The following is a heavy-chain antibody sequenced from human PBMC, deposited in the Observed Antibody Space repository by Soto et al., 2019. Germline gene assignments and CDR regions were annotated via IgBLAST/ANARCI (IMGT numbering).Heavy chain of an antibody. V-gene: IGHV1-69*01. CDR2: IIPMVGTA. CDR3: ARDLDYYGSGNYYNRIDY. CDR1: GGPFSDYA. D-gene: IGHD3-10*01. Sequence: QVQLVQSGAEVKKPGSSVKVSCKVSGGPFSDYAVSWVRQAPGQGLEWMGGIIPMVGTANYAQKFQGRVTTTADESTTTAYMEMSSRRSEDTAVYYCARDLDYYGSGNYYNRIDYWGQGTLVTVSS. J-gene: IGHJ4*02.